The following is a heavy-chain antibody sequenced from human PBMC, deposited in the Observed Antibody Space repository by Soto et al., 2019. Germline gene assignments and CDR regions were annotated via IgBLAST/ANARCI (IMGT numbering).Heavy chain of an antibody. Sequence: EVQLLESGGGLVQPGGSLRLSCAASGFTFSNYDMSWVRQAPGKGLEWVSGISSSGSSTYYADSVKGLFTISRDNPKNTLYMQMSSLSAADTAVYYGERRDCGSGTKCEFGVPAFAYWGQGNLVTVTS. D-gene: IGHD2-21*01. V-gene: IGHV3-23*01. CDR1: GFTFSNYD. CDR3: ERRDCGSGTKCEFGVPAFAY. CDR2: ISSSGSST. J-gene: IGHJ4*02.